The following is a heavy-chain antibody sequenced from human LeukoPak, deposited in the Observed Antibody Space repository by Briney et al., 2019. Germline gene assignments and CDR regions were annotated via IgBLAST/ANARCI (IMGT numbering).Heavy chain of an antibody. Sequence: PGGSLRLSCAAAGSSVSGTYMSWVRQAPGKGLGWVSVIFSGGSTSYADSVKGRFTISRDKSKNTLYLQMNSLRAEDTAVYYCARDLYGGNSDYWGQGTLVTVSS. D-gene: IGHD4-23*01. CDR1: GSSVSGTY. J-gene: IGHJ4*02. V-gene: IGHV3-53*01. CDR3: ARDLYGGNSDY. CDR2: IFSGGST.